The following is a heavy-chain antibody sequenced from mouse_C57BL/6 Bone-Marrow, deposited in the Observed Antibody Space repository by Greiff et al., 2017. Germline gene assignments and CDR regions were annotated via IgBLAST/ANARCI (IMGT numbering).Heavy chain of an antibody. J-gene: IGHJ1*03. CDR3: AREGHYYGSSYGHWYFDV. Sequence: DVQLQESGPELVKPGASVKIPCKASGYTFTDYNMDWVKQSHGKSLEWIGDINPNNGGTIYNQKFKGKATLTVDKSSSTAYMELRSLTSEDTAVYYCAREGHYYGSSYGHWYFDVWGTGTTVTVSS. CDR2: INPNNGGT. D-gene: IGHD1-1*01. V-gene: IGHV1-18*01. CDR1: GYTFTDYN.